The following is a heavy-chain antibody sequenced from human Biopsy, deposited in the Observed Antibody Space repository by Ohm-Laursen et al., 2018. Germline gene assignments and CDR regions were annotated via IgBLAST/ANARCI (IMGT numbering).Heavy chain of an antibody. CDR3: VRGGSGSFPFDY. D-gene: IGHD3-10*01. CDR1: GDSVTKYY. J-gene: IGHJ4*02. CDR2: IYPGGST. Sequence: GTLSLTCTVSGDSVTKYYWSWIRQPPGKGLEWIGRIYPGGSTNYNPSLKSRVTMSVDTPKKQLSLRLRSVTAADTAVYYCVRGGSGSFPFDYWGPGTMVTVSS. V-gene: IGHV4-4*07.